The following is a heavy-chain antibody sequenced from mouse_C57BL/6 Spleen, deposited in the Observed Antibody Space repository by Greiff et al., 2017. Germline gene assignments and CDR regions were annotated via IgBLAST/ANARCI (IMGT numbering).Heavy chain of an antibody. CDR2: INPSSGYT. V-gene: IGHV1-4*01. CDR3: ANSLYYGSSYEDY. Sequence: QVQLQQSGAELARPGASVKMSCKASGYTFTSYTMHWVKQRPGQGLEWIGYINPSSGYTKYNQKFKDKATLTADKSSSTAYMQLSSLTSEDSAVYYCANSLYYGSSYEDYWGQGTTLTVSS. CDR1: GYTFTSYT. J-gene: IGHJ2*01. D-gene: IGHD1-1*01.